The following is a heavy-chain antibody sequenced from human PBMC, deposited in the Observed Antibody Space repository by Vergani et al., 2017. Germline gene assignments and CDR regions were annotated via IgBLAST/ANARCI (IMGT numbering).Heavy chain of an antibody. Sequence: QVQLVESGGGVVQPGRSLRLSCATSGFTFNRDAMHWVRQAPGKGLEWVAFIRYDGGKKYFADSVEGRFTISRDNSKNTLYLQMNSLRAEDTAVYYCTKDKSDRRFFIWFGGFDPWGQGTLVTVSS. CDR3: TKDKSDRRFFIWFGGFDP. J-gene: IGHJ5*02. CDR2: IRYDGGKK. CDR1: GFTFNRDA. D-gene: IGHD3-10*01. V-gene: IGHV3-30*02.